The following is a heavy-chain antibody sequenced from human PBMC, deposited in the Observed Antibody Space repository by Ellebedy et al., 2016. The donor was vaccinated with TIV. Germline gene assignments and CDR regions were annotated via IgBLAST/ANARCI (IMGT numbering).Heavy chain of an antibody. CDR1: GFTFTQYW. CDR3: ARAGSSGWEAYFDL. V-gene: IGHV3-74*01. J-gene: IGHJ2*01. D-gene: IGHD6-19*01. Sequence: PGGSLRLSCAASGFTFTQYWLHWVRQAPGKGPEWVSRINSYGSSTTYADSVKGRFTISSDNAKNTLYLQMTSLRAEDTAVYYCARAGSSGWEAYFDLWGRGTLVTDSS. CDR2: INSYGSST.